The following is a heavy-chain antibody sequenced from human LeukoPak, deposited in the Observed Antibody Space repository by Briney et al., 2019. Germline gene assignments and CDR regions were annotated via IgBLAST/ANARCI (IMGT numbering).Heavy chain of an antibody. V-gene: IGHV3-30*18. J-gene: IGHJ4*02. CDR2: ISYDGSNK. Sequence: GGSLRLSCAAYGFTFSSYGMHWVRQAPGKGLEWVAVISYDGSNKYYADSVKGRFTISRDNSKNTLYLQMNSLRAEDTAVYYCAKESYCGGDCYTFDYWGQGTLVTVSS. CDR1: GFTFSSYG. D-gene: IGHD2-21*02. CDR3: AKESYCGGDCYTFDY.